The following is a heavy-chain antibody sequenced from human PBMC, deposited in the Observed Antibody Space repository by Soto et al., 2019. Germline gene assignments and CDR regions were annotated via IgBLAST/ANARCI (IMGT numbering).Heavy chain of an antibody. CDR2: IVPMLGIP. J-gene: IGHJ4*02. Sequence: QVHLVQSGAEVKKPGSSVKVSCKASGDTFNKNTIIWVRQAAGQGLEWMGRIVPMLGIPNYAQNFRGRVTITADKSTSTAYMELSSLRSEVTAVYYCARDISMTVTNVFDCWGQGTLVTVSS. CDR1: GDTFNKNT. D-gene: IGHD3-22*01. V-gene: IGHV1-69*08. CDR3: ARDISMTVTNVFDC.